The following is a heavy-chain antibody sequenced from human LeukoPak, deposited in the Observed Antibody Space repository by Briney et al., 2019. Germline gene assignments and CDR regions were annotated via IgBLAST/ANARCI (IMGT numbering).Heavy chain of an antibody. V-gene: IGHV1-69*04. CDR2: IIPIFGIT. D-gene: IGHD5-24*01. Sequence: SVKVSCKASGGTFSSYAISWVRQAPGQGLEWMGRIIPIFGITNYAQKFQGRVTITADKSTSTAYMELSSLRSEDTAVYYCARGGGDGYNYRFDCWGQGTLVTVSS. CDR3: ARGGGDGYNYRFDC. J-gene: IGHJ4*02. CDR1: GGTFSSYA.